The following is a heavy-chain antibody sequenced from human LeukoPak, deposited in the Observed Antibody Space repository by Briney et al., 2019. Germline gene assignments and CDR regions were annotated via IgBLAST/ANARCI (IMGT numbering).Heavy chain of an antibody. J-gene: IGHJ5*02. CDR2: IYTSGST. D-gene: IGHD2-15*01. CDR1: RGSISSYY. Sequence: PSETLSLTCTVSRGSISSYYWSWIRQPAGKGLEWIGRIYTSGSTNYNPSLKSRVTMSVDTSKNQFSLKLSSVTAADTAVYYCARAHPGYCSGGSCTANWFDPWGQGTLVTVSS. CDR3: ARAHPGYCSGGSCTANWFDP. V-gene: IGHV4-4*07.